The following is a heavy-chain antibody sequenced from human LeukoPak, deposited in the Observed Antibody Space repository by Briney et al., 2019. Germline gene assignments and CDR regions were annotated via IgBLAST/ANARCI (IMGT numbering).Heavy chain of an antibody. CDR2: IYYSGST. Sequence: PSETLSLTCTVSGGSISSYYWSWIRQPPGKGLEWIGSIYYSGSTYYNPSLKSRVTISVDTSKNQFSLKLSSVTAADTAVYYCARRHYYDSSGYYWDYWGQGTLVTVSS. J-gene: IGHJ4*02. V-gene: IGHV4-59*05. CDR3: ARRHYYDSSGYYWDY. D-gene: IGHD3-22*01. CDR1: GGSISSYY.